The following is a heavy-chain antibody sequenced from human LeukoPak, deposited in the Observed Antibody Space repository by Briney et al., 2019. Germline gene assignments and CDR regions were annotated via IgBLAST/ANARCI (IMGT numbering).Heavy chain of an antibody. CDR3: VRGSTSFDY. J-gene: IGHJ4*02. D-gene: IGHD2-2*01. CDR1: GFTFSNYD. Sequence: PGGSLRLSCAASGFTFSNYDMHWVRQATGKGLEWVSGSGTAGDTYYPGSVKGRFTISRENAKNSLYLQMNSLRAGDTAMYYCVRGSTSFDYWGQGTLVTVSS. V-gene: IGHV3-13*01. CDR2: SGTAGDT.